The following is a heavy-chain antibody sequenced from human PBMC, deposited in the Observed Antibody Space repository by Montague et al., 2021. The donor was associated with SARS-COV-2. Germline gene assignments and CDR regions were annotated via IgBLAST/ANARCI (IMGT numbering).Heavy chain of an antibody. CDR1: GGSISSGSYY. J-gene: IGHJ2*01. Sequence: TLSLTCTVSGGSISSGSYYWSWIRQPAGKGLEWIGRIYTSGSTNYNPSLKSRVTISVDTSKNQFSLKLSSVTAADTAVYYCARRLMGDLVADWFFDVWGRGTLVTVSS. CDR3: ARRLMGDLVADWFFDV. V-gene: IGHV4-61*02. CDR2: IYTSGST. D-gene: IGHD5-12*01.